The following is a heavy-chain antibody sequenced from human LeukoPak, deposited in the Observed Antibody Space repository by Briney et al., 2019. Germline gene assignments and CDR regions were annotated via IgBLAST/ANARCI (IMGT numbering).Heavy chain of an antibody. CDR2: IMPIFGTA. CDR1: GGTFSSYA. J-gene: IGHJ5*02. Sequence: SVTVSCKASGGTFSSYAISWVRQAPGQGLEWMGGIMPIFGTANYAQKFQGRVTITAEESTKTAYMGMGRLRSEHTAVYYRARNSIAAAVYWFDPWGQGTLVTVSS. V-gene: IGHV1-69*01. D-gene: IGHD6-13*01. CDR3: ARNSIAAAVYWFDP.